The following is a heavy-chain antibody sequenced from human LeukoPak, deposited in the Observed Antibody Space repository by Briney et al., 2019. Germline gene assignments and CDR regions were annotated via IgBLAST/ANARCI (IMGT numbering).Heavy chain of an antibody. CDR3: AREVTVTTESGLDY. CDR1: GFTFSAHS. CDR2: ISASGDAT. V-gene: IGHV3-23*01. J-gene: IGHJ4*02. D-gene: IGHD4-17*01. Sequence: GGSLRLSCAASGFTFSAHSMTWVRQAPGKGLEWVSGISASGDATFYADSVKGRFTISRDNSKNTLNLQMNSLRAEDTAVYYCAREVTVTTESGLDYWGQGTLVTVSS.